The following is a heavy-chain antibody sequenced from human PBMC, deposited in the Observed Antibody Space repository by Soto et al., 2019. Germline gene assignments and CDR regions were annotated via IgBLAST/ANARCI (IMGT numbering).Heavy chain of an antibody. CDR1: NFSLSKEYY. V-gene: IGHV4-38-2*01. J-gene: IGHJ4*02. CDR3: ARGAPQGIIHDFDS. CDR2: IHQSGSP. D-gene: IGHD3-16*02. Sequence: PSETLSLTCAVSNFSLSKEYYWGWSRQPPGKGLEWIGSIHQSGSPYYNPSLKSRLTISIDMSKKQFSLRLSSVTAADTAVYYCARGAPQGIIHDFDSWGQGSMVTVYS.